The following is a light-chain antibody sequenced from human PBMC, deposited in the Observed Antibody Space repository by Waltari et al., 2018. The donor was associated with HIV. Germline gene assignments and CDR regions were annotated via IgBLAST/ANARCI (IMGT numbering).Light chain of an antibody. CDR3: QHLNSFPPFT. CDR2: AAS. J-gene: IGKJ3*01. Sequence: DFQLTQSPSFLSASVGDRVLITCRASQGISSNLAWYQQKPGLAPKLLIYAASSLPSGVPSRFSGGGSGTQFTLTIRNLQPEDFATYYCQHLNSFPPFTFGPGTTVDVK. V-gene: IGKV1-9*01. CDR1: QGISSN.